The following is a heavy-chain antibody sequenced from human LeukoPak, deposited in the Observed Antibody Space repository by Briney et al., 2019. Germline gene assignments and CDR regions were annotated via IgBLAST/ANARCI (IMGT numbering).Heavy chain of an antibody. Sequence: GASVKVSCKASGYSFTGFYMYWVRQAPGQGPEWMGWINPNSGGSKYAQKFQGRVTMTRDTSISTAYMELSRLRSDDTAVYYCARDRDFWSGFYDHWGQGTLVTVSS. D-gene: IGHD3-3*01. CDR2: INPNSGGS. J-gene: IGHJ4*02. CDR1: GYSFTGFY. CDR3: ARDRDFWSGFYDH. V-gene: IGHV1-2*02.